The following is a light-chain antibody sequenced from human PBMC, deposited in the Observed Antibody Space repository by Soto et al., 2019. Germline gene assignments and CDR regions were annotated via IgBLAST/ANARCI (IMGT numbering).Light chain of an antibody. CDR2: EVS. Sequence: LTQPASVSGSPGQSITISCTGTSNDVGGYNYVSWYQQHPGKAPKLMIYEVSNWPSGVSNRFSGSKSGNTASLTISGLQAEDEADYYCSSYTNSNTQVFGGGTKVTVL. CDR3: SSYTNSNTQV. CDR1: SNDVGGYNY. V-gene: IGLV2-14*01. J-gene: IGLJ3*02.